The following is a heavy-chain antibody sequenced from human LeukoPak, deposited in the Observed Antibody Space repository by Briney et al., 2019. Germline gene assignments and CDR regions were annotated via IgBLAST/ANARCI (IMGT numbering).Heavy chain of an antibody. CDR3: ARDREQWLVRRFDY. J-gene: IGHJ4*02. CDR1: GFTFRIFG. D-gene: IGHD6-19*01. Sequence: GGSLRLSCAASGFTFRIFGLNWVRQAPGKGPEWVSYIDARSGITYYADSVQGRFTISRDNAKNSLYLQMNSLRAEDTAVYYCARDREQWLVRRFDYWGQGTLVTVSS. CDR2: IDARSGIT. V-gene: IGHV3-48*04.